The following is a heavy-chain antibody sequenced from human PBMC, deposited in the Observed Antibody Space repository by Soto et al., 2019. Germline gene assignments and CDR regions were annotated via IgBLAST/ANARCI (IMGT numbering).Heavy chain of an antibody. CDR3: ARSIFP. CDR1: GGSIWSYY. D-gene: IGHD6-6*01. Sequence: PSETLSLTCTVSGGSIWSYYWSWIRQHPGKGLEWIGYIYYSGSTYYNPSLKSRVTISVDTSKNQFSLKLSSVTAADTAVYYCARSIFPWGQGTLVTVSS. V-gene: IGHV4-59*06. CDR2: IYYSGST. J-gene: IGHJ5*02.